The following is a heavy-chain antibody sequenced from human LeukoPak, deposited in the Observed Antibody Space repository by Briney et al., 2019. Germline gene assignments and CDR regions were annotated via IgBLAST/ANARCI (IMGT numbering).Heavy chain of an antibody. D-gene: IGHD1-1*01. CDR3: AKEGSNWDVDY. V-gene: IGHV3-23*01. Sequence: GGSLRLSCAASGFTFSSYAMTWVRQAPGKGLEWVSTISGFGDRIFYGDSVKGRFTISRDTSKNTLYLQMNSLRVEDSAVYYCAKEGSNWDVDYWGQGTLVTVSS. CDR1: GFTFSSYA. CDR2: ISGFGDRI. J-gene: IGHJ4*02.